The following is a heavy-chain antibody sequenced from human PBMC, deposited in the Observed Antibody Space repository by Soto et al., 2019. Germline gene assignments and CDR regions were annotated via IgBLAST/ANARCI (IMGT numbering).Heavy chain of an antibody. D-gene: IGHD4-17*01. CDR1: GDSIRTTDR. J-gene: IGHJ4*02. CDR2: IYHGGST. V-gene: IGHV4-4*02. CDR3: ARDRRGNYGLRQNFHY. Sequence: SETLSLSCAVSGDSIRTTDRWSWVGQSPGKGLEWIGEIYHGGSTNYNPSLKSRVTISVDKSKNQFSLKMTSVTAADTAVYYCARDRRGNYGLRQNFHYWRQGILVTVSS.